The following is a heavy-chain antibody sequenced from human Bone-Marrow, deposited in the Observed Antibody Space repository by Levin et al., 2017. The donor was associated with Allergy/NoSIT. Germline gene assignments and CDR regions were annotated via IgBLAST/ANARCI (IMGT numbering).Heavy chain of an antibody. J-gene: IGHJ4*02. D-gene: IGHD1-14*01. CDR3: ARDGRYYGTLYY. V-gene: IGHV4-39*07. Sequence: SETLSLTCTVSGGSVSSSLYSWAWIRQPPGKGPEWIGSMHYSGTTYYNPSLKSRVAMSVDTSKNQFSLKLTSVTAAATAVYYCARDGRYYGTLYYWGQGTLVTVSS. CDR2: MHYSGTT. CDR1: GGSVSSSLYS.